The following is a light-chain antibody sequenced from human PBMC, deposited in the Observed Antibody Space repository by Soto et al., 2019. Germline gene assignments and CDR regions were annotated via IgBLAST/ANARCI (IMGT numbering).Light chain of an antibody. Sequence: EIVLTQSPGTLSLSPGERDTLSCRASQSVSSSYFAWYQQKPGPDPRLLIYGAYSRATGIPDRFSGSGSGKDFTLIISRLEPEDFAVYYCQQYGSSPYTFGKGTKREIK. CDR3: QQYGSSPYT. V-gene: IGKV3-20*01. CDR2: GAY. J-gene: IGKJ2*01. CDR1: QSVSSSY.